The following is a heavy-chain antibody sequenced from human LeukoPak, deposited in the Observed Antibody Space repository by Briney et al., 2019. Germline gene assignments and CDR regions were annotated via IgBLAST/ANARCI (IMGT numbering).Heavy chain of an antibody. CDR2: ISGSGGST. CDR1: GITFSSYA. D-gene: IGHD6-13*01. CDR3: AIILAAADKVPDAFDI. Sequence: PGGSLRLSCAASGITFSSYAMRWVRQAPGKGLEWVSGISGSGGSTYYADSVKGRFTISRDNSKNTLYLQMNSLRAEDTAVYYCAIILAAADKVPDAFDIWGQGTMVTVSS. V-gene: IGHV3-23*01. J-gene: IGHJ3*02.